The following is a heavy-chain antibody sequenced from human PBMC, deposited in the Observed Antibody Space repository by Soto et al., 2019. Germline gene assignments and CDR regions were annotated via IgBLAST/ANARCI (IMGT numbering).Heavy chain of an antibody. V-gene: IGHV4-34*01. J-gene: IGHJ4*02. CDR3: AKGKHPDY. CDR1: GGSFSGYY. CDR2: IKHSGGT. Sequence: QVQLQQWGAGLLKPSETLSLTCAVYGGSFSGYYWSWIRQPPGKGLEWIGEIKHSGGTNYNPSLKSRVTISADTSKNQFSLKLSSVTAADTAVYYCAKGKHPDYWGQGTLVTVSS.